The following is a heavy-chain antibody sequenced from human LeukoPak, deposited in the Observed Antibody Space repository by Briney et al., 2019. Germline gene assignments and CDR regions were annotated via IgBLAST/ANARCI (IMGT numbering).Heavy chain of an antibody. V-gene: IGHV3-43*02. CDR2: ISGDGGST. J-gene: IGHJ4*02. CDR3: ASVGATPYSYFDC. D-gene: IGHD1-26*01. CDR1: GFTFEDNA. Sequence: GRSLRLSCAASGFTFEDNAMHWVRQAPGKGLEWVSLISGDGGSTYYADSVKGRFTISRDNSKNSLYLQMNSLRTEDTALYYCASVGATPYSYFDCWGQGTLVTVSS.